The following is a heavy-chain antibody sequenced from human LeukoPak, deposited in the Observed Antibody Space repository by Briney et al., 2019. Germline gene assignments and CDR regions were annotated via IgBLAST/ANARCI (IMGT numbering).Heavy chain of an antibody. Sequence: ASVKVSCKASGGTFSSYAISWVRQAPGQGLEWMGWINPNSGGTNYAQKFQGRVTMTRDTSISTAYMELSRLRSDDTAVYYCARGGGYCSSTSCSLFYYYYYMDVWGKGTTVTVSS. CDR1: GGTFSSYA. CDR2: INPNSGGT. V-gene: IGHV1-2*02. J-gene: IGHJ6*03. CDR3: ARGGGYCSSTSCSLFYYYYYMDV. D-gene: IGHD2-2*01.